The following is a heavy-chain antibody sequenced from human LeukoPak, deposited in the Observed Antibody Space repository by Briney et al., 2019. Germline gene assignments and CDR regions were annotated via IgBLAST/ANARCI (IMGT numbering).Heavy chain of an antibody. J-gene: IGHJ6*03. V-gene: IGHV1-69*06. Sequence: ASVKVSCKASGGTFSSYAISWVRQAPGQGLEWMGGIIPIFGTANYAQKFQGRVTITADKSTSTAYMELSSLRSEDTAVYYCARDRGGGYGDYYYYYYMDVWGKGTTVTVSS. CDR1: GGTFSSYA. CDR3: ARDRGGGYGDYYYYYYMDV. D-gene: IGHD4-17*01. CDR2: IIPIFGTA.